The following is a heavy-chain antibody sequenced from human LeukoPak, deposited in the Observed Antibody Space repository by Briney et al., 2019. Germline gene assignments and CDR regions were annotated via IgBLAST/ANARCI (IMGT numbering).Heavy chain of an antibody. CDR3: AKRRDVSGYYFDY. Sequence: GGSLRLSCAASGLTLSIYAMSWVRQAPGKGLEWVSAISGSGGSTDYADSVKGRFTISRDNSKNTLYLQMNSLRAEDTAVYYCAKRRDVSGYYFDYWGQGTLVTVSS. CDR2: ISGSGGST. D-gene: IGHD3-22*01. J-gene: IGHJ4*02. CDR1: GLTLSIYA. V-gene: IGHV3-23*01.